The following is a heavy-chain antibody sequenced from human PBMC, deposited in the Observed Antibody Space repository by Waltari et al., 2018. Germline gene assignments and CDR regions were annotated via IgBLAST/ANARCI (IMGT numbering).Heavy chain of an antibody. CDR1: GGTFSSYA. CDR3: AGEVGAAG. V-gene: IGHV1-69*05. Sequence: QVQLVQSGAEVKKPGSSVKVSCKASGGTFSSYASGWVRQAPGQGLEWMGGIIPILGTANYAQTFKGRVTLTTDESTRTASMERGSLRSEDTAVYYCAGEVGAAGWGQGTLVTVSS. CDR2: IIPILGTA. D-gene: IGHD1-26*01. J-gene: IGHJ4*02.